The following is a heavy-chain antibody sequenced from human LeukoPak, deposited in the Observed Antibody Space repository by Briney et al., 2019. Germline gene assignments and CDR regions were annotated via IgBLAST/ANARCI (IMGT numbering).Heavy chain of an antibody. CDR1: GFTFSNYW. V-gene: IGHV3-7*01. J-gene: IGHJ3*01. D-gene: IGHD3-22*01. Sequence: AGGSLRLSCAASGFTFSNYWMIWVRQAPGKGLEWVANIKEDGSVKNYVDSVRGRFTISRDNAKNSLYLELSSLRAEDTAVYYCARDSGYNALDVWGQGTMVTVSS. CDR2: IKEDGSVK. CDR3: ARDSGYNALDV.